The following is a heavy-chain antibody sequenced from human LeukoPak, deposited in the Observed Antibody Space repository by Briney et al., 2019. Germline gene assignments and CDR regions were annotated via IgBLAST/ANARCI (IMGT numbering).Heavy chain of an antibody. CDR2: INPSGGST. CDR3: AIWGKLPTHDY. Sequence: ASVKVSCKASGYTFTSYYMNWVRQAPGQGLEWMGMINPSGGSTSYAQRFQGRVTMTRDTSTSTVYMELSSLRCEDTAVYYCAIWGKLPTHDYWGQGTLVTVSS. J-gene: IGHJ4*02. D-gene: IGHD2-15*01. CDR1: GYTFTSYY. V-gene: IGHV1-46*01.